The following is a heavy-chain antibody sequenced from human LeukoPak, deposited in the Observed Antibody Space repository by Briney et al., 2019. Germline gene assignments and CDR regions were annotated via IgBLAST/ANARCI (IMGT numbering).Heavy chain of an antibody. CDR3: ARRSSSSWYDEGEDY. V-gene: IGHV4-4*02. CDR2: IYHSGST. J-gene: IGHJ4*02. D-gene: IGHD6-13*01. CDR1: GGSISSSNW. Sequence: TSGTLSLTCAVSGGSISSSNWWSWVRQPPGKGLEWIGEIYHSGSTNYNPSLKSRVTISVDTSKNQFSLKLSSVTAADTAVYYCARRSSSSWYDEGEDYWGQGTLVTVSS.